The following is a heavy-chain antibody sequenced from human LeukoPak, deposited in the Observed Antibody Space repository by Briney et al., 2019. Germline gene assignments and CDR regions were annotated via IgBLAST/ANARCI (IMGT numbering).Heavy chain of an antibody. CDR2: INTDGSSI. D-gene: IGHD2-15*01. CDR3: ATLRSGSNTLDF. J-gene: IGHJ4*02. V-gene: IGHV3-74*01. Sequence: PGGSLRLSCAASGFSFSSFRMHWVRQAPGKGLVWVSRINTDGSSIIYADPVKGRFTISRDNAKNTLYLQMNSLRAEDTAVYYCATLRSGSNTLDFWGQGTLVTVSS. CDR1: GFSFSSFR.